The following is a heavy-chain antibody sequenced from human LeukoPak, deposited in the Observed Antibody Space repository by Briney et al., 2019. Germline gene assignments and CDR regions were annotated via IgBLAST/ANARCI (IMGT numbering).Heavy chain of an antibody. CDR2: FKTNYNQV. J-gene: IGHJ4*02. CDR1: GFTFSDYA. CDR3: ATSVPDYPRFDF. Sequence: PGGSLRLSCAASGFTFSDYAMNWVRQAPGKGLEWVSTFKTNYNQVYYAESVRGRFTISTDNSKNTAYLQMNSLRVEDTALYYSATSVPDYPRFDFSGQGALVTVSS. D-gene: IGHD4-11*01. V-gene: IGHV3-23*05.